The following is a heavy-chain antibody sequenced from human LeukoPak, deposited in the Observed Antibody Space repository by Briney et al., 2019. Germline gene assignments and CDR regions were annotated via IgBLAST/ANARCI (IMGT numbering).Heavy chain of an antibody. J-gene: IGHJ4*02. CDR3: ARSYDSGGTFDS. V-gene: IGHV5-51*01. D-gene: IGHD3-22*01. Sequence: HGESLKISCQGSGYSFTSYWIGWVRQMPGKGLEWMGIIYPGDSDTRYGPSFQGQVTISADTSISSAYLQWSSLKASDTAMYYCARSYDSGGTFDSWGQGTLVIVSS. CDR2: IYPGDSDT. CDR1: GYSFTSYW.